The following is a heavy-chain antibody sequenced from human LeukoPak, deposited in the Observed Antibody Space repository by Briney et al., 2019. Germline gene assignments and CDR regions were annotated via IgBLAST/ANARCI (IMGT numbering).Heavy chain of an antibody. CDR3: ARDEEPDSSSSGKYFQH. J-gene: IGHJ1*01. V-gene: IGHV4-30-4*08. CDR1: GGSISSGDYY. D-gene: IGHD6-6*01. CDR2: IYYSGST. Sequence: PSETLSLTCTVSGGSISSGDYYWSWIRQPPGKGLEWIGYIYYSGSTYYNPSLKSRVTISVDTSKNQFSLKLSPVTAADTAVYYCARDEEPDSSSSGKYFQHWGQGTLVTVSS.